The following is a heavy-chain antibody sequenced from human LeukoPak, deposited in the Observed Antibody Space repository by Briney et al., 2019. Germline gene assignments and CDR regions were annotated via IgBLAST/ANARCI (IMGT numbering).Heavy chain of an antibody. CDR2: IYYSGST. CDR3: ARSPAYGDGYYYYGMDV. V-gene: IGHV4-31*03. D-gene: IGHD4-17*01. CDR1: GGSISSGGYY. J-gene: IGHJ6*02. Sequence: SETLSLTCTVSGGSISSGGYYWSWIRQQPGKGLEWIGYIYYSGSTYYNPSLKSRVTISVDTSKNQFSLKLSSVTAADTAVYYCARSPAYGDGYYYYGMDVWGQGTTVTVSS.